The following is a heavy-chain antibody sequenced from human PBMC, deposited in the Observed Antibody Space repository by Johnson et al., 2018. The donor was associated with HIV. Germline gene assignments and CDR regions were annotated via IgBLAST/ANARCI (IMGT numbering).Heavy chain of an antibody. CDR1: GFTFDDYA. J-gene: IGHJ3*02. D-gene: IGHD6-19*01. CDR2: ISWNSVTI. Sequence: VQLVESGGGLVQPGRSLRLSCAASGFTFDDYAMHWVRQAPGKGLEWVSGISWNSVTIGYADSVKGRFTISRDNAKKSLYLQMNSLTTEDTALYYCAKDNEGGAGTRNAFDIWGQGTNVTVSS. V-gene: IGHV3-9*01. CDR3: AKDNEGGAGTRNAFDI.